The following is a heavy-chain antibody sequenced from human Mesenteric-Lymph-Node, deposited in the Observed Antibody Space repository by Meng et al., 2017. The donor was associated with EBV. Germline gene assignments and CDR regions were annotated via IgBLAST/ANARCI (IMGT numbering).Heavy chain of an antibody. V-gene: IGHV4-4*02. Sequence: QVQLQESGPGLVKPSGTLYLTCAVSGDSISSTNWWSWVRQAPGKGLEWIAEISESGNINYNPSLKSRVTTSVDTPKNQFFLKLNSVTAADTAVYYCAAGGVRGEFDYWGQGTLVTVSS. CDR3: AAGGVRGEFDY. J-gene: IGHJ4*02. CDR2: ISESGNI. D-gene: IGHD3-10*01. CDR1: GDSISSTNW.